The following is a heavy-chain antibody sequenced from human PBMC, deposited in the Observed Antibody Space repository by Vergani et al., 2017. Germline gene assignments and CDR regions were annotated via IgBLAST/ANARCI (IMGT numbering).Heavy chain of an antibody. CDR3: VRRDFWVGPRTFDF. Sequence: QVQLQESGPGLLRPSETLSLTCRVSGMSITGGNYWGWVRQSPVSGLEWLGSVFHLGTLYYNPSLQSRVTISVDNSKRHFSLHVTSVTAADSAMYYCVRRDFWVGPRTFDFWGAGTPVTVSS. V-gene: IGHV4-38-2*01. J-gene: IGHJ3*01. CDR2: VFHLGTL. CDR1: GMSITGGNY. D-gene: IGHD3-3*01.